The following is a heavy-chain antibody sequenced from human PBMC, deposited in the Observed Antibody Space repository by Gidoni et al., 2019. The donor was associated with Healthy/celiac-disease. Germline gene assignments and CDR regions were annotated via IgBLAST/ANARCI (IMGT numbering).Heavy chain of an antibody. CDR1: GFTFTTYG. Sequence: QVQLVESGGGVVQPGRSLMLSCAASGFTFTTYGMHWVRQAPGKGLEWVAVIWYDGSNKDYADSVKGRFTISRDNSKNTLYLQMNSRRAEDTAVYYWARDTGYGDFPPTGWGPWGQGTLVTVSS. CDR3: ARDTGYGDFPPTGWGP. D-gene: IGHD4-17*01. J-gene: IGHJ5*02. CDR2: IWYDGSNK. V-gene: IGHV3-33*01.